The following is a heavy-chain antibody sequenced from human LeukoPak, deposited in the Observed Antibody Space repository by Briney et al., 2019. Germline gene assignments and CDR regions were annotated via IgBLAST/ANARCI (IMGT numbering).Heavy chain of an antibody. V-gene: IGHV3-11*05. CDR2: ISSSSSYT. D-gene: IGHD3-10*01. CDR1: GFTFSDYY. J-gene: IGHJ4*02. CDR3: ARDSRFEWYGQRREYYFDY. Sequence: PGGSLRLSCAASGFTFSDYYMSWIRQAPGKGLEWVSYISSSSSYTNYADSVKGRFTISRDNAKNSLYLQMNSLRAEDTAVYYCARDSRFEWYGQRREYYFDYWGQGTLVTVSS.